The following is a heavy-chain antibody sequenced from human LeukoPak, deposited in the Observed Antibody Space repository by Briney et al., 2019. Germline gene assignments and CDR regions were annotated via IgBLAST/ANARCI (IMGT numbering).Heavy chain of an antibody. CDR3: AREVWGSYYDSSGYYNQYDAVDI. Sequence: ASVKVSCKASGYTFTSYAMNWVRQAPGQGLEWMGWINTNTGNPTYAQGFTGRFVFSVDTSVSTAYLQISRLKAEDTDVYYCAREVWGSYYDSSGYYNQYDAVDIWGQGTMVTVSS. CDR2: INTNTGNP. J-gene: IGHJ3*02. V-gene: IGHV7-4-1*02. CDR1: GYTFTSYA. D-gene: IGHD3-22*01.